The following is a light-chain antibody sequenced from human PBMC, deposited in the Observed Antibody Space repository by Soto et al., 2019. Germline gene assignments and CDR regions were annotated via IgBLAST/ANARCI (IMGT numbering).Light chain of an antibody. CDR2: KAS. V-gene: IGKV1-5*03. J-gene: IGKJ1*01. CDR3: QQYNSYSGT. CDR1: QSISSW. Sequence: DIQMTQSPSTLSASVGERVTITCRASQSISSWLAWYQQKPGKAPKLLIYKASSLEIGVPSRFSGSGSGTEFTLTISSLQPDYFATYYCQQYNSYSGTFGQGTTVEIK.